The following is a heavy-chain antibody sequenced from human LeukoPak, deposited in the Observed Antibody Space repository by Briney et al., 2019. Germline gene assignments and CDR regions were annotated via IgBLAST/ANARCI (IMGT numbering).Heavy chain of an antibody. CDR2: IYYSGST. CDR1: GGSISSYY. V-gene: IGHV4-59*12. Sequence: PSETLSLTCTVSGGSISSYYWSWIRQPPGKGLEWIGYIYYSGSTYYNPSLKSRVTISVDTSKNQFSLKLSSVTAADTAVYYCARGIPATVGIDPWGQGTLVTVSS. CDR3: ARGIPATVGIDP. D-gene: IGHD2-2*01. J-gene: IGHJ5*02.